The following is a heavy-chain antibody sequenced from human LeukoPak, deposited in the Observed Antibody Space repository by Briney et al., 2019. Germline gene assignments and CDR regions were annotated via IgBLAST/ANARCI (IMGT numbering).Heavy chain of an antibody. V-gene: IGHV4-59*12. D-gene: IGHD3-22*01. CDR3: ARDRSYYSDSGTAY. CDR2: IYYSGST. CDR1: GGSISSYY. J-gene: IGHJ4*02. Sequence: PSETLSLTCTVSGGSISSYYWSWIRQPPGKGLEWIGYIYYSGSTNYNPSLKSRVTISVDTSKNQFSLRLNSVTAADTAVYFCARDRSYYSDSGTAYWGQGILVTVSS.